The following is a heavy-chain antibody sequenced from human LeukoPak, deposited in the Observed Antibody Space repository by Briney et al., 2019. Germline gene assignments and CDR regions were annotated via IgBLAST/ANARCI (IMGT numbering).Heavy chain of an antibody. D-gene: IGHD2-15*01. CDR2: IKQDGSDK. CDR1: GFIFNNYW. Sequence: GGSLRLSCAASGFIFNNYWISWVRQAPGGGLEWVANIKQDGSDKYYVDSVKGRFTISRDNAKNSLYLQMNSLRAEDTAVYYCARQRRYCSGDNCYQRTFDYWGQGTLVTVSS. CDR3: ARQRRYCSGDNCYQRTFDY. J-gene: IGHJ4*02. V-gene: IGHV3-7*01.